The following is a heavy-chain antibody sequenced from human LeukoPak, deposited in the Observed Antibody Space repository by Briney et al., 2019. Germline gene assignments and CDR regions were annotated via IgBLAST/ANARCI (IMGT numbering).Heavy chain of an antibody. CDR2: ISSSSSYI. V-gene: IGHV3-21*01. CDR3: ARGGYILTGYYTDY. Sequence: GGSLRLSCAASGFTFSSYSMNWVRQAPGKGLEWVSSISSSSSYIYYADSVKGRFTISRDNAKNSLYLQMNSLRAEDTAVYYCARGGYILTGYYTDYWGQGTLVTVSS. J-gene: IGHJ4*02. CDR1: GFTFSSYS. D-gene: IGHD3-9*01.